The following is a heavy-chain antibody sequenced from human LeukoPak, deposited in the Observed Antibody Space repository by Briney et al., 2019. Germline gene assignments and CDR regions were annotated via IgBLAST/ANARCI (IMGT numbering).Heavy chain of an antibody. Sequence: SETLSLTCAVYGGSFSGYYWSWIRQPPGKGLEWIGEINHSGSTNYNPSLKSRVTISVDTSKNQFSLRLSSVTAADTAVYYCARGRYRGYSYGYPHFDYWGQGTLVTVSS. CDR1: GGSFSGYY. CDR3: ARGRYRGYSYGYPHFDY. J-gene: IGHJ4*02. D-gene: IGHD5-18*01. V-gene: IGHV4-34*01. CDR2: INHSGST.